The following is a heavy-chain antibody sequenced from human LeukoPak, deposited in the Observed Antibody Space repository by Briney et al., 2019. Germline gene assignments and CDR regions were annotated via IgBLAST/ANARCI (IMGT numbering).Heavy chain of an antibody. D-gene: IGHD5-18*01. CDR3: ARGRGGYSRPLDY. CDR1: GGSISSGGYY. J-gene: IGHJ4*02. Sequence: PSETLSLTCTVSGGSISSGGYYWSWIRQHPGKGLEWIGYIYYSGSTYYNPSLKSRVTISVDTSKNQFSLKLSSVTAADTAVYYCARGRGGYSRPLDYWGQGNPGHRLL. V-gene: IGHV4-31*03. CDR2: IYYSGST.